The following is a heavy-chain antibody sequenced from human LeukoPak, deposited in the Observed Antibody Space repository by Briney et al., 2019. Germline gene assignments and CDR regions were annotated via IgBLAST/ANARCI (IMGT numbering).Heavy chain of an antibody. CDR1: GGSISSYY. J-gene: IGHJ4*02. CDR2: IYTSGST. CDR3: AREGYTISALKGASESYFDY. V-gene: IGHV4-4*07. Sequence: SETLSLTCTVSGGSISSYYWSWIRQPAGKGLEWIGRIYTSGSTNYNPSLKSRVTMSVDTSKNQFSLKLSSVTAADTAVYYCAREGYTISALKGASESYFDYWGQGTLVTVSS. D-gene: IGHD3-3*01.